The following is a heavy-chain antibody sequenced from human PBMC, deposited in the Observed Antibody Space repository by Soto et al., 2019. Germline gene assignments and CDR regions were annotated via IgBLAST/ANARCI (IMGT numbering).Heavy chain of an antibody. D-gene: IGHD5-12*01. V-gene: IGHV1-18*01. CDR3: AREPPRWLRFSTLGFDP. J-gene: IGHJ5*02. Sequence: QVQLVQSGAEVKKPGASVKVSCKAAGYTFTSYVISWVRQDPGQGREWMGWISDYNGNTNYAQKLQGRVTMTTDTSTSTAYMELRSLRSDDTAVYYCAREPPRWLRFSTLGFDPWGQGTLVTVSS. CDR2: ISDYNGNT. CDR1: GYTFTSYV.